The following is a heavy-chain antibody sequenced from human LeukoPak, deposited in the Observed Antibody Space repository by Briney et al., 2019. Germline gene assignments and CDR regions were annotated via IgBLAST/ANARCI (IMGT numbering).Heavy chain of an antibody. D-gene: IGHD3-22*01. Sequence: TAETLSLTCSVSGDSISSSSYYWAWIRQPPGKGLEWIATIYYSGTTYYNPSLKSRVTTSEDTSKNQFSLRLSSVTAADTAVYYCTRGSIAYYYMDVWGKGTTVTISS. CDR2: IYYSGTT. CDR1: GDSISSSSYY. V-gene: IGHV4-39*07. CDR3: TRGSIAYYYMDV. J-gene: IGHJ6*03.